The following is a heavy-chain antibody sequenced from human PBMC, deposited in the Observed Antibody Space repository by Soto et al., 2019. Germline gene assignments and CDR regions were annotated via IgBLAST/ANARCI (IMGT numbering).Heavy chain of an antibody. CDR2: IYSGGST. CDR3: ASHPGSSGMDV. J-gene: IGHJ6*02. Sequence: GGSLRLSCAASGFTFSSYGMHWVRQAPGKGLEWVSVIYSGGSTYYADSVKGRFTISRDNSKNTLYLQMNSLRAEDTAVYYCASHPGSSGMDVWGQGTTVTVSS. D-gene: IGHD3-10*01. V-gene: IGHV3-53*01. CDR1: GFTFSSYG.